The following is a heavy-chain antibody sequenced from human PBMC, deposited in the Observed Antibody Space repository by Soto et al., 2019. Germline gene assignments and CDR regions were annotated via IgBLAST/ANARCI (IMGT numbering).Heavy chain of an antibody. CDR1: GYSFTSYW. V-gene: IGHV5-51*01. Sequence: ESLKISCKGSGYSFTSYWIGWVRQMPGKGLEWMGIIYPGDSDTRYSPSFQGQVTISADKSISTAYLQWSSLKASDTAMYYCARHKPVYYYGSGNYYFDYWGQGTLVTVSS. CDR3: ARHKPVYYYGSGNYYFDY. CDR2: IYPGDSDT. D-gene: IGHD3-10*01. J-gene: IGHJ4*02.